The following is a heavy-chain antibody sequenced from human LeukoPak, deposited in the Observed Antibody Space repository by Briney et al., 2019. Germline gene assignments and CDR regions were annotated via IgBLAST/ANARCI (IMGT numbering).Heavy chain of an antibody. J-gene: IGHJ4*02. D-gene: IGHD2-21*02. CDR2: IYYSGST. Sequence: PSETLSLTCTVSGGSISSGDYYWSWIRQPPGKGPEWIGYIYYSGSTYYNPSLKSRVTISVDTSKNQFSLKLSSVTAADTAVYYCAGLVVVTATSFDYWGQGTLVTVSS. CDR1: GGSISSGDYY. V-gene: IGHV4-30-4*01. CDR3: AGLVVVTATSFDY.